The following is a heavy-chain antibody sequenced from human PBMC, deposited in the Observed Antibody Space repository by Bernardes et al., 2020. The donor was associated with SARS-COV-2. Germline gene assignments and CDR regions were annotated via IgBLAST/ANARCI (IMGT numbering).Heavy chain of an antibody. Sequence: GGSLRLSCTASGFTFRTYSMNWVHHAPGKGLEWVSYINSASSKTYYADSVKGRFTISRDNAKNSLYLQMNSLRGDDTAVYYCARDKDLAMVGMDVWGQGTTVTVSS. V-gene: IGHV3-48*04. CDR2: INSASSKT. CDR1: GFTFRTYS. J-gene: IGHJ6*02. CDR3: ARDKDLAMVGMDV. D-gene: IGHD5-18*01.